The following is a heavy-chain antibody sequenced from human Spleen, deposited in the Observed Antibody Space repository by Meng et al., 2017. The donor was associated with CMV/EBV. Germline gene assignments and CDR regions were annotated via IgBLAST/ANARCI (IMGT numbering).Heavy chain of an antibody. CDR1: GFTFSSYW. CDR3: ARVGRNFGVVIAGTLDC. V-gene: IGHV3-7*01. J-gene: IGHJ4*02. D-gene: IGHD3-3*01. Sequence: GGSLRLSCAASGFTFSSYWMSWVRQAPGKGLEWVANIKQDGSEKYYVDSVKGRFTIFRDNAKNSLYLQMNSLRAEDTAVYYCARVGRNFGVVIAGTLDCWGQGTLVTVSS. CDR2: IKQDGSEK.